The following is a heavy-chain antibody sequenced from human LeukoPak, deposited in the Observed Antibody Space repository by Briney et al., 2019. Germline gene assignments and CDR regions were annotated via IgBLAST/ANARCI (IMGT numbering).Heavy chain of an antibody. CDR1: GYSFTSYW. J-gene: IGHJ6*03. CDR2: IYPGDSDT. V-gene: IGHV5-51*01. D-gene: IGHD6-13*01. CDR3: ARASSSWYQNYYYYMDV. Sequence: GESLKISCKGSGYSFTSYWIGWVRQMPGKGLEWMGIIYPGDSDTRYNPSFQGQVTISADKSISTAYLQWSSLKASDTAMYYCARASSSWYQNYYYYMDVWGKGTTVTVAS.